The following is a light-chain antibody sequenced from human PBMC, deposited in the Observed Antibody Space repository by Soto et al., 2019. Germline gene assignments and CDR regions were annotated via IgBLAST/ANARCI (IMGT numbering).Light chain of an antibody. CDR2: DAS. V-gene: IGKV1-5*01. CDR3: QQSDTYPLS. Sequence: DIQMTQSPSTLSASVGDRVTITCRASQSIGTWLAWYQHRPGKAPSLLIYDASTLRSGGPSRFSGSGSGTEFTLPNSSLQADDFATDYGQQSDTYPLSFGQGTRLDIK. CDR1: QSIGTW. J-gene: IGKJ5*01.